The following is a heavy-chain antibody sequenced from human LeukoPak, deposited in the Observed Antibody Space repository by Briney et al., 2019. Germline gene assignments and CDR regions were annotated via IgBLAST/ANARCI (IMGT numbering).Heavy chain of an antibody. CDR3: VQEGPRGLAFDI. CDR1: GFTSTSYA. Sequence: GGSLRLSCAASGFTSTSYAMSWVRQAPGKGLEWVSAITGSGDKTYYADSVKGRFTTSRDNSENTLYLQMNSLRAEDTAVYYCVQEGPRGLAFDIWGQGTKVTVSS. J-gene: IGHJ3*02. CDR2: ITGSGDKT. V-gene: IGHV3-23*01.